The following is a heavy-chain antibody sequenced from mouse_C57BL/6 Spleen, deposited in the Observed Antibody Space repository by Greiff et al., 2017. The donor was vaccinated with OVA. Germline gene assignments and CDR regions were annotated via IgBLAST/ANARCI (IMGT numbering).Heavy chain of an antibody. J-gene: IGHJ4*01. D-gene: IGHD2-4*01. CDR1: GYTFTDHT. V-gene: IGHV1-78*01. Sequence: QVQLQQSDAELVKPGASVKISCKVSGYTFTDHTIHWMKQRPEQGLEWIGYIYPRDGSNKYNEKFKGKATLTADKSSSTAYMQLNSLTSEDSAVYFGARNYDYDGYYAMDYWGQGTSVTVSS. CDR3: ARNYDYDGYYAMDY. CDR2: IYPRDGSN.